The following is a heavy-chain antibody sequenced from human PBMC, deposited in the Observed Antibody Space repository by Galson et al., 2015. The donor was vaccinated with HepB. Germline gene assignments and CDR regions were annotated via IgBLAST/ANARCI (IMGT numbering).Heavy chain of an antibody. D-gene: IGHD3-10*01. V-gene: IGHV3-23*01. CDR3: ASLPGVGILLWFGELLDP. Sequence: LRLSCAASGFTFSSYAMSWVRQAPGKGLEWVSAISGSGGSTYYADSVKGRFTISRDNSKNTLYLQMNSLRAEDTAVYYCASLPGVGILLWFGELLDPWGQGTLVTVSS. CDR1: GFTFSSYA. J-gene: IGHJ5*02. CDR2: ISGSGGST.